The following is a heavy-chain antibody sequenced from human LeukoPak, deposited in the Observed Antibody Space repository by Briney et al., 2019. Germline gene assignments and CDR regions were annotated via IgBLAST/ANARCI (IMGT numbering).Heavy chain of an antibody. J-gene: IGHJ6*03. CDR3: ARAVVTAITRHYYYYMDV. V-gene: IGHV3-23*01. D-gene: IGHD2-21*02. CDR2: ISGSGGST. CDR1: GFTFSSYA. Sequence: GGSLRLSCAASGFTFSSYAMSWVRQAPGKGLEWVSAISGSGGSTYYADSVKGRFTISRDNSKNTLYLQMNSLRAEDTAVYYCARAVVTAITRHYYYYMDVWGKGTTVTISS.